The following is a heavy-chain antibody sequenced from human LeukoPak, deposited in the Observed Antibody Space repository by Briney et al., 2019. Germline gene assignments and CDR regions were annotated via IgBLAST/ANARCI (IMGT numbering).Heavy chain of an antibody. J-gene: IGHJ6*02. Sequence: ASVKVSCKASGYTFTSYDINWVRQATGQGLEWMGWMNPNSGNTGYAQKFQGRVTMTRDTSISTAYMELSRLRSDDTAVYYCARDRNYDFWSGYPYGMDVWGQGTTVTVSS. D-gene: IGHD3-3*01. CDR3: ARDRNYDFWSGYPYGMDV. CDR2: MNPNSGNT. V-gene: IGHV1-8*01. CDR1: GYTFTSYD.